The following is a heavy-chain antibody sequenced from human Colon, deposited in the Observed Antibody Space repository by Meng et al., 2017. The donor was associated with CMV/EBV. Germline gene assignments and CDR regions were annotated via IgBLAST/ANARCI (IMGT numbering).Heavy chain of an antibody. V-gene: IGHV3-30*02. CDR3: AKGYRKRFWPENFDY. Sequence: GESLKISCAASGFSFSSGGMHWVRQAPGKGLEWVAFIRHDGDSKWYADSVKGRFTISRDNSKNTLYLQMNSLRPDDTAVYYCAKGYRKRFWPENFDYWGQGTLVTVSS. J-gene: IGHJ4*02. CDR2: IRHDGDSK. D-gene: IGHD3-3*01. CDR1: GFSFSSGG.